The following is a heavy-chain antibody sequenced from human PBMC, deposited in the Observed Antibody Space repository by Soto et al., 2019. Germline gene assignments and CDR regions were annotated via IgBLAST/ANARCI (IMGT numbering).Heavy chain of an antibody. V-gene: IGHV3-7*03. CDR3: AEQTGDAFDI. CDR2: IKQDGSEK. CDR1: GFTFSSYW. J-gene: IGHJ3*02. Sequence: GGSLRLSCAASGFTFSSYWMSWVRQAPGKGLEWVATIKQDGSEKYYVDSVKGRFTISRDNAKNSLYLQMNSLRAVDTSVYYCAEQTGDAFDIWGQGTMVTVSS. D-gene: IGHD1-1*01.